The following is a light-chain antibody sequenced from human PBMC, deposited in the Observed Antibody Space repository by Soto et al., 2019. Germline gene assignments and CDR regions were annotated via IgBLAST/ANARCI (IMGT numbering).Light chain of an antibody. CDR1: ESVSGSY. Sequence: EFTQSPGTLSLSPGERAALSCRASESVSGSYIAWYQQTVCQSPRLLIYGASNRATGIPERFSGSGSGTDFTLTISRLEPEEVAMYYWQQYGRTFGLGTKVDIK. CDR3: QQYGRT. V-gene: IGKV3-20*01. J-gene: IGKJ1*01. CDR2: GAS.